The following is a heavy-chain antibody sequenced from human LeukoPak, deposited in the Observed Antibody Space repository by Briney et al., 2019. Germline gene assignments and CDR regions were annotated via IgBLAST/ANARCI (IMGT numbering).Heavy chain of an antibody. CDR3: ARALLVRNGYNYSPNYFDY. CDR2: IYSGGTT. J-gene: IGHJ4*02. D-gene: IGHD5-24*01. Sequence: AGGSLRLSCAASGLTVNSNYMNWVRQAPGKGLQWVSDIYSGGTTYYADSVKGRFTISRDNSKNTLYLQMNSLRAEDTAVYYCARALLVRNGYNYSPNYFDYWGQGTLVTVSS. V-gene: IGHV3-53*01. CDR1: GLTVNSNY.